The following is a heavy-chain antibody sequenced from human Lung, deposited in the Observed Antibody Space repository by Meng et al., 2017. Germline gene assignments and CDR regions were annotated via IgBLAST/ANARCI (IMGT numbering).Heavy chain of an antibody. J-gene: IGHJ1*01. CDR3: TNDRLNH. V-gene: IGHV3-74*01. CDR2: INRDGTKP. CDR1: GFTFTDHW. D-gene: IGHD1-1*01. Sequence: VQLGESGGGLVPPGGSLSPSCSAPGFTFTDHWMHWVRQGPGKGLVWVSRINRDGTKPTYADSVKGRFTISGDNAKNTLYLQMNNLRAEDTAFYYCTNDRLNHWGQGALVTVSS.